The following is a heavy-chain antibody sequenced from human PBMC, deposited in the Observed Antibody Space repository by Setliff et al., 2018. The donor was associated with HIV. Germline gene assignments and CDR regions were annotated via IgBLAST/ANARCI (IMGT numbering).Heavy chain of an antibody. CDR3: ARGALLAVFDFDH. D-gene: IGHD3-10*01. CDR1: GYTFTTYS. J-gene: IGHJ4*01. CDR2: INVGKGDT. V-gene: IGHV1-3*01. Sequence: ASVKVSCKASGYTFTTYSIHWGRQAPGQSLEWMGWINVGKGDTKYSQELQGRITLTTDTSANTAYMELSSLRSDDTAVYFCARGALLAVFDFDHWGHGTLVTVSS.